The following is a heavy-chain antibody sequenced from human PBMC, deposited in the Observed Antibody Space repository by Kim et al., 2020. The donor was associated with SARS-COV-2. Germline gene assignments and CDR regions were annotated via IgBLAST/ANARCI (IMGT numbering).Heavy chain of an antibody. CDR1: GFTFSSYA. V-gene: IGHV3-23*01. CDR3: AKGGVYAIRANWYFDL. Sequence: GGSLRLSCAASGFTFSSYAMSWVRQAPGKGLEWVSAISGSGGSTYYADSVKGRFTISRDNSKNTLYLQMNSLRAEDTAVYYRAKGGVYAIRANWYFDLWGRGTLVTVSS. J-gene: IGHJ2*01. D-gene: IGHD2-8*01. CDR2: ISGSGGST.